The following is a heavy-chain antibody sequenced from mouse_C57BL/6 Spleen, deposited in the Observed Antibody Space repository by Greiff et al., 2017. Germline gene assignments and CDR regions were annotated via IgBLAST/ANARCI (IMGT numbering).Heavy chain of an antibody. CDR3: ARGDYYGGSFYHAMDY. J-gene: IGHJ4*01. CDR1: GYSITSGYY. D-gene: IGHD1-1*01. CDR2: ISYDGSN. V-gene: IGHV3-6*01. Sequence: EVKLQESGPGLVKPSQSLSLTCSVTGYSITSGYYWNWIRQFPGNKLEWMGYISYDGSNNYNPSLKNRISITRDTSTNQFFLKLNSVTTEDTSTYYCARGDYYGGSFYHAMDYWGQGTSVTVSS.